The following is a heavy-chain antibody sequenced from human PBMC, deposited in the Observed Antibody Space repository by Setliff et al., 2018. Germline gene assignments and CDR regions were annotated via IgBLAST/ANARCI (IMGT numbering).Heavy chain of an antibody. CDR2: MYSSGST. CDR3: ASHPRVTIFGVVAFDY. J-gene: IGHJ4*02. V-gene: IGHV4-39*01. D-gene: IGHD3-3*01. CDR1: GGPINSDRYY. Sequence: PSETLSLTCTVSGGPINSDRYYWGWIRQPPGKGLEWIGSMYSSGSTYYNPSLKSRDTISVDTSQNQFSLKLSSVTAADTAAYYCASHPRVTIFGVVAFDYWGQGILVTVSS.